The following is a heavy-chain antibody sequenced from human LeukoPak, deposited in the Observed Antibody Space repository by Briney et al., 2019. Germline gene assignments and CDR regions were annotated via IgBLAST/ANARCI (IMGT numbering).Heavy chain of an antibody. CDR2: ISTQSGNT. V-gene: IGHV1-18*01. CDR1: GYTLTSYG. D-gene: IGHD4-17*01. Sequence: ASVKVSCEASGYTLTSYGINWVRRAPGQGLEWMGWISTQSGNTNYAQKVQGRLTLTTDRSTNTAYMELRSLRSDDTAVYYCARGAYGDKWGQGTMVTVSS. CDR3: ARGAYGDK. J-gene: IGHJ4*02.